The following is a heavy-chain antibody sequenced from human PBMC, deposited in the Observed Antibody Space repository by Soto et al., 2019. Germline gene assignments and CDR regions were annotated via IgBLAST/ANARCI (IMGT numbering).Heavy chain of an antibody. CDR2: IYYSGST. D-gene: IGHD3-3*01. CDR3: VRDVTDFWSGHEGMDV. CDR1: GGSISNGGYY. Sequence: SETLSLTCTVSGGSISNGGYYWTWIRQHPGKGLEWIGYIYYSGSTYYNPSIKRRATISVDTSKNQFSLKLTSVTAADTAVYYCVRDVTDFWSGHEGMDVWGQGITVTVSS. J-gene: IGHJ6*02. V-gene: IGHV4-31*03.